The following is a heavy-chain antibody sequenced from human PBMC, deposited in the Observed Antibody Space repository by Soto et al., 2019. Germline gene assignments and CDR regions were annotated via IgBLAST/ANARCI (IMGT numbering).Heavy chain of an antibody. V-gene: IGHV1-69*06. Sequence: QVQLVQSGAEVKKPGSSVKVSCKASGGTFSSHAINWMRQAPGQGLEWVGGILPMVGTPNYAQNFQDRVTIIADKSTRTAFMELRSLRSEDTAVYYCARGMVRGIVTSTIEHWGQGTLVTVSS. CDR2: ILPMVGTP. J-gene: IGHJ4*02. D-gene: IGHD3-10*01. CDR1: GGTFSSHA. CDR3: ARGMVRGIVTSTIEH.